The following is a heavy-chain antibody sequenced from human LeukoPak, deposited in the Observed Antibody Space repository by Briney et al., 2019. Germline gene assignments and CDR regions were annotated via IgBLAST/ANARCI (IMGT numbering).Heavy chain of an antibody. CDR3: VKDLGSAITSALALDV. J-gene: IGHJ6*02. D-gene: IGHD2-15*01. CDR1: GFTFSTYT. Sequence: GGSLRLSCAASGFTFSTYTMSWVRQAPGKGLEWVSSISGSGNHTYYADSVKGRFTISRDNRKNLLHLQMNSLRPDDSAVYYCVKDLGSAITSALALDVWGQGTTVTVSS. V-gene: IGHV3-23*01. CDR2: ISGSGNHT.